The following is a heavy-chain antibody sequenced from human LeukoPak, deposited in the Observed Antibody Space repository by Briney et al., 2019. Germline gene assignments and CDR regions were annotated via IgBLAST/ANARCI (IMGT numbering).Heavy chain of an antibody. Sequence: SETLSLTCNISTVSIKRHFWSWIRQTPGKGLEWIGYVFSSGSANYNPALESRVTISLDTSKRQFSLRLSFVTAADTAVYYCARFAAMAGIGWGDFDYWGQGILVTVSS. CDR1: TVSIKRHF. J-gene: IGHJ4*02. V-gene: IGHV4-59*11. CDR3: ARFAAMAGIGWGDFDY. CDR2: VFSSGSA. D-gene: IGHD6-19*01.